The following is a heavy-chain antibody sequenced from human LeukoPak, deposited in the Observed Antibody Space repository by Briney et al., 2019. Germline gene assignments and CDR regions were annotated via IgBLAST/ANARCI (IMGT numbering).Heavy chain of an antibody. CDR1: GYSFTSYW. CDR2: IYPGDSDT. J-gene: IGHJ4*02. D-gene: IGHD6-19*01. CDR3: ARGPSGGWYGNSLGY. Sequence: GESLKISCKGSGYSFTSYWIGWVRQMPGKGLEWMGIIYPGDSDTRYSPSFQGRVTISADKSISTAYLQWSSLRSEDTAVYYCARGPSGGWYGNSLGYWGQGTLVTVSS. V-gene: IGHV5-51*01.